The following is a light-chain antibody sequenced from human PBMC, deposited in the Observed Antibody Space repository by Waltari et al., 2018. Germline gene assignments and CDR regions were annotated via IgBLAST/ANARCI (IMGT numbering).Light chain of an antibody. CDR2: EVT. V-gene: IGLV2-8*01. J-gene: IGLJ2*01. Sequence: QSALTQPPSASGSPGQSVTIPCTGISSDVGGYTYVSWYQQHPGKAPKLMIYEVTRRPSGVPDRFSGSKSGNTASLTVSGLQADDEADYYCISYAGSDNLVFGGETKLTGL. CDR1: SSDVGGYTY. CDR3: ISYAGSDNLV.